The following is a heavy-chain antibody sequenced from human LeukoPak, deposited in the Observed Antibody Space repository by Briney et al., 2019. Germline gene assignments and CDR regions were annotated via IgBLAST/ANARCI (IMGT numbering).Heavy chain of an antibody. CDR3: ARARIPGYSYGLYYYYYYMDV. Sequence: ASVKVSCKAPGGTFSSYAISWVRQAPGQGLEWMGGIIPIFGTANYAQKFQGRVTITTDESTSTAYMELSSLRSEDTAVYYCARARIPGYSYGLYYYYYYMDVWGKGTTVTVSS. D-gene: IGHD5-18*01. V-gene: IGHV1-69*05. CDR2: IIPIFGTA. J-gene: IGHJ6*03. CDR1: GGTFSSYA.